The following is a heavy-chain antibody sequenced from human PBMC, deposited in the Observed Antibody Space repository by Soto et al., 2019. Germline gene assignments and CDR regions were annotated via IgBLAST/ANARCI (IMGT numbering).Heavy chain of an antibody. D-gene: IGHD6-13*01. CDR1: GFNFNTYA. CDR3: AKHWGKPAPDHY. CDR2: ISDSGGST. Sequence: EVHLLESGGGLVQPGGSLRLSCAGSGFNFNTYAMTWVRQAPGKGLEWVSMISDSGGSTYYSGSVRGRFTISRDNSRNTLYLQMNSLRADDTAIYYCAKHWGKPAPDHYWGQGTLVTVSS. V-gene: IGHV3-23*01. J-gene: IGHJ4*02.